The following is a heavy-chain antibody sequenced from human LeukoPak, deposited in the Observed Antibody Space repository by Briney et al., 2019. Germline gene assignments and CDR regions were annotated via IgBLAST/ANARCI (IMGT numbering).Heavy chain of an antibody. V-gene: IGHV3-23*01. D-gene: IGHD1-14*01. CDR1: VFTFSRYA. CDR3: AKRNLGFDP. CDR2: ISGSGGST. J-gene: IGHJ5*02. Sequence: PGGSLRLSYAPSVFTFSRYAMSWVRQAPGKGLEWVSAISGSGGSTYYADSVKGRFTISRDNSKNTLYLPMNSLRAEDTAVYYCAKRNLGFDPWGQGTLVTVSS.